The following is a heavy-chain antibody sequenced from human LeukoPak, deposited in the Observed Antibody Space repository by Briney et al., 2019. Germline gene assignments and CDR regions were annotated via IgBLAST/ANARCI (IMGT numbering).Heavy chain of an antibody. CDR3: ARANWGRYFDY. V-gene: IGHV3-74*01. D-gene: IGHD7-27*01. CDR2: INPGGSSI. CDR1: GFTFSGYW. J-gene: IGHJ4*02. Sequence: GGSLRLSCAASGFTFSGYWMHWVRQVPGKGLVWVARINPGGSSITYADSVKGRFTISRDNAKNTLFLQMNSLRAEDTAVYYCARANWGRYFDYWGQGTQVTVSS.